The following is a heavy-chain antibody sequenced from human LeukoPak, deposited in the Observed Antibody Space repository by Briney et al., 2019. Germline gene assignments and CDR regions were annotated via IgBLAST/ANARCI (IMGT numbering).Heavy chain of an antibody. J-gene: IGHJ5*02. CDR1: GGSISSYY. CDR3: ARDLLRDGYNP. Sequence: SETLSLTCTVSGGSISSYYWSWIRQPPGKGLEWNGYIYYSGSTNYNPSLKSRVTISVETSKNQFSLKLRSVTAAETAVYYCARDLLRDGYNPWGQGPLVTVS. V-gene: IGHV4-59*01. D-gene: IGHD5-24*01. CDR2: IYYSGST.